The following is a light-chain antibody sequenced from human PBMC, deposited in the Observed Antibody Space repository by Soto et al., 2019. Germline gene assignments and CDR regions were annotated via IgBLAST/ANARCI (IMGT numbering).Light chain of an antibody. CDR1: SSDVGSYNL. J-gene: IGLJ3*02. CDR3: CSYAGSRV. CDR2: EGS. V-gene: IGLV2-23*01. Sequence: QSALTQPASVSGSPGQSITISCTGTSSDVGSYNLVSWYQQHPGKAPKLMIYEGSKRPSGVSNRFSGSKSGNTASLTISGLQAEDEADYYCCSYAGSRVFGEGTKLTVL.